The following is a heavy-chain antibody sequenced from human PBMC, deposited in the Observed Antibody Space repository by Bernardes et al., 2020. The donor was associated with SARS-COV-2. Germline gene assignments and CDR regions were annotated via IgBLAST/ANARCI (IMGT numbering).Heavy chain of an antibody. Sequence: ASVKVSCKASGYTFTGYYMHWVRQAPGQGLEWMGWINPNSGGTNYAQKFQGRVTMTRDTSISTAYMELSRLRSDDTAVYYCARGPLYCTNGVCPDAFDIWGQGTMVTVSS. D-gene: IGHD2-8*01. V-gene: IGHV1-2*02. CDR2: INPNSGGT. CDR1: GYTFTGYY. J-gene: IGHJ3*02. CDR3: ARGPLYCTNGVCPDAFDI.